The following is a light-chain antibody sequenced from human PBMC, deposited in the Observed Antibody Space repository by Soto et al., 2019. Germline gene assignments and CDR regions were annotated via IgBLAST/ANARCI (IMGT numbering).Light chain of an antibody. CDR1: QSVLYSSNNKNY. Sequence: DIMMTQSPDSLAVSLGERATINCKSSQSVLYSSNNKNYLAWYQQKPGQPPKLLIYWASTRESGVPDRFSGSGSGTDFTLTISSQQAEDVAVYYCQQYYSTPQLTFGGGTKVVIK. V-gene: IGKV4-1*01. CDR3: QQYYSTPQLT. CDR2: WAS. J-gene: IGKJ4*01.